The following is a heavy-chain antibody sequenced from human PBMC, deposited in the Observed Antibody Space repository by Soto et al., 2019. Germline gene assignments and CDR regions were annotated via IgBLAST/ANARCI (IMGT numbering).Heavy chain of an antibody. Sequence: QVQLVESGGGVVQPGRSLRLSCAASGFSFSSYAMHWVRQAPGRGPEWVTLISYDGSNKDYADSVKGRFTISRDNSKTTLYLQITRLRSEDTALSYCACRYCSSGGCHQPGWGYFDVVGRGTLVTVAS. CDR1: GFSFSSYA. CDR3: ACRYCSSGGCHQPGWGYFDV. J-gene: IGHJ2*01. CDR2: ISYDGSNK. V-gene: IGHV3-30-3*01. D-gene: IGHD2-15*01.